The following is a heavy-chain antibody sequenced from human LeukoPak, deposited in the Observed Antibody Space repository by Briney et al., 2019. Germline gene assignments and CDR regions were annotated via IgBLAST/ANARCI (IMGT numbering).Heavy chain of an antibody. CDR1: GYTFNRFG. CDR3: ARDAKWELLPHAFDV. D-gene: IGHD1-26*01. V-gene: IGHV1-18*01. CDR2: ISAYNVNT. Sequence: ASVKVSCKASGYTFNRFGISWVRQAPGQGLEWMGWISAYNVNTYYLQKFQGRVTLTTDTSTNTAYMELRNLSSDDTAIYYCARDAKWELLPHAFDVWGQGTLVTVSP. J-gene: IGHJ3*01.